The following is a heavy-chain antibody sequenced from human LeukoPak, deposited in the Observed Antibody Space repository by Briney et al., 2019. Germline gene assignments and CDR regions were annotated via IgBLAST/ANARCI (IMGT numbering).Heavy chain of an antibody. CDR3: ARGLWFGELLGGYYFDY. D-gene: IGHD3-10*01. CDR2: INAGNGNT. Sequence: GASVKVSCKASGYTFTSYAMHWVRQAPGQRLEWMGWINAGNGNTKYSQKFQGRVTITRDTSASTAYMELGSLRSEDTAVYYCARGLWFGELLGGYYFDYWGQGTLVTVSS. CDR1: GYTFTSYA. J-gene: IGHJ4*02. V-gene: IGHV1-3*01.